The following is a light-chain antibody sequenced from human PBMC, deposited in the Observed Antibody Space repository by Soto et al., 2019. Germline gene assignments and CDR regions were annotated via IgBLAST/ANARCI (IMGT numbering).Light chain of an antibody. V-gene: IGLV1-40*01. Sequence: VLTQPPSVSGAPEQRVTISCPGSSSNIGAGYDVHRYQQLPGTAPKLLINGNSNRPSGVPDRFSGSKSGTSAALAITRLHAEDELEYYCQSYDSSMTGYDCGSGTKGTV. CDR3: QSYDSSMTGYD. J-gene: IGLJ1*01. CDR1: SSNIGAGYD. CDR2: GNS.